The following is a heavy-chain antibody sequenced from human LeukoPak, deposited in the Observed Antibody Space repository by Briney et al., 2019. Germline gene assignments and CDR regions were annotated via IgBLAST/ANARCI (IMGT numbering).Heavy chain of an antibody. D-gene: IGHD2-2*01. V-gene: IGHV5-51*01. Sequence: GESLKTSRKSLGYSFTSYWIGWVRQIPGKGVEWVGIIYHGDSDTRYSPSFQRKVTLSADKSIRTAYLQWSSLKASDTRMHSCARSAVYLNWFDAWGEGTLVTVSS. J-gene: IGHJ5*02. CDR2: IYHGDSDT. CDR3: ARSAVYLNWFDA. CDR1: GYSFTSYW.